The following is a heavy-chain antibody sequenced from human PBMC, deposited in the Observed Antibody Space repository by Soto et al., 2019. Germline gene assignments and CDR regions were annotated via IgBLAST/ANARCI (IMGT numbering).Heavy chain of an antibody. CDR3: ARAHEVAWFDS. J-gene: IGHJ5*01. CDR2: ITNRGTHT. Sequence: GGSLRLSCTASGFSFSSYTMNWVRQAPGKGLQWVASITNRGTHTYSADSVKGRFTISKDNDKNSLYLQMNNLRAEDTATYYCARAHEVAWFDSWGLGTLVTVSS. CDR1: GFSFSSYT. V-gene: IGHV3-21*06. D-gene: IGHD2-15*01.